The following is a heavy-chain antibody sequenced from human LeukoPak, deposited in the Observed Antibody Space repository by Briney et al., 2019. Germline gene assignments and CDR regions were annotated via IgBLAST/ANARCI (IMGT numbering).Heavy chain of an antibody. CDR3: ARGLKRRYPFDC. J-gene: IGHJ4*02. V-gene: IGHV4-34*01. CDR2: INHSGST. Sequence: PSETLSLTCAVYGGSFSGYYWSWIRQPPGKGLEWIGEINHSGSTNYNPSLKSRVTISVDTSKNQFSLKLSSVTAADTAVCYCARGLKRRYPFDCWGQGTLVTVSS. D-gene: IGHD3-16*02. CDR1: GGSFSGYY.